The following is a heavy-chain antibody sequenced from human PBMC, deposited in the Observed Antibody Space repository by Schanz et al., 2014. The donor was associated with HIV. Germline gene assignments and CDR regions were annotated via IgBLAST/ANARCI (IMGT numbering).Heavy chain of an antibody. CDR1: GGSVSSGSYY. CDR2: INHSGRA. J-gene: IGHJ4*02. V-gene: IGHV4-61*01. D-gene: IGHD5-12*01. CDR3: ARAKWPPRNRHFDF. Sequence: QVPLQESGPGLVKPSETLSLTCTVSGGSVSSGSYYWTWLRQPPGKALEWIGEINHSGRASIHPSLRSRVTISVDTSKNQFSLKLDSVTAADTAVYYCARAKWPPRNRHFDFWGQGNLVTVS.